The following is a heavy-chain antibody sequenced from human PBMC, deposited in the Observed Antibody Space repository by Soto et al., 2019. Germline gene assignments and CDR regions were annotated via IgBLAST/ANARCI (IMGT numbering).Heavy chain of an antibody. J-gene: IGHJ5*02. D-gene: IGHD6-13*01. Sequence: ASVKVSCKASGYIFNSFGISWVRQAPGQGLEWMGWISAYTGNTKYAQNFQGRVTMTTDTSTSTAYMELSSLRSEDTAVYYCARNLERRIAAAGPGNWFEPWGQGTLVTVSS. CDR1: GYIFNSFG. CDR2: ISAYTGNT. CDR3: ARNLERRIAAAGPGNWFEP. V-gene: IGHV1-18*01.